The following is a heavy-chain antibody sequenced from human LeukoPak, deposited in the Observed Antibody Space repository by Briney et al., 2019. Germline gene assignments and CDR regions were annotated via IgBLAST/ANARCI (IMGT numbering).Heavy chain of an antibody. J-gene: IGHJ6*03. CDR1: GYTLTAYY. Sequence: ASEKVSCNASGYTLTAYYIYWVRQAHGQGLEWMGRINPNSSGTDYAQNFQGRVTMTRDTSISTAYMELSSLRSEDTAVYYCARSPTAITMVRGVIITGYYYMDVWGKGTTVTVSS. D-gene: IGHD3-10*01. CDR3: ARSPTAITMVRGVIITGYYYMDV. V-gene: IGHV1-2*06. CDR2: INPNSSGT.